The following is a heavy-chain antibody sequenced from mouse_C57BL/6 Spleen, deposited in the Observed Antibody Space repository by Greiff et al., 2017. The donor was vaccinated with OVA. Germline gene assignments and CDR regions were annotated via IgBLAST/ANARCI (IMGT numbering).Heavy chain of an antibody. V-gene: IGHV1-50*01. Sequence: QVQMQQPGAELVKPGASVKLSCKASGYTFTSYWMQWVKQRPGQGLEWIGEIDPSDSYTNYNQKFKGKATLTVDTSSSTAYMQLSSLTSEDSAVYYWARPDDGYPDYWGQGTTLTVSS. J-gene: IGHJ2*01. CDR3: ARPDDGYPDY. CDR2: IDPSDSYT. D-gene: IGHD2-3*01. CDR1: GYTFTSYW.